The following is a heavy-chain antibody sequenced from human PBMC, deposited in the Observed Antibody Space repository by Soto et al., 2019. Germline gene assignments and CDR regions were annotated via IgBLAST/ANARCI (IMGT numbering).Heavy chain of an antibody. CDR2: IYYSGST. J-gene: IGHJ6*02. V-gene: IGHV4-59*01. D-gene: IGHD3-10*01. Sequence: SETLSLTCTVSGGSISSYYCSWIRQPPGKGLEWIGYIYYSGSTNYNPSLKSRVTISVDTSKNQFSLKLSSVTAADTAVYYCARIYYGSCSYYAACRDYGMVVWGEALTVSV. CDR3: ARIYYGSCSYYAACRDYGMVV. CDR1: GGSISSYY.